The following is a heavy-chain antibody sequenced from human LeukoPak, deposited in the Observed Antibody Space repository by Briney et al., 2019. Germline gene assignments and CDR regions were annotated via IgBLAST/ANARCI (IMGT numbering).Heavy chain of an antibody. CDR2: FDPEDGET. Sequence: ASVTVSFKVSGYTLTELSMHWVRQAPGKGLEWMGGFDPEDGETIYSQKFQGRVTITEDTSTDTAYMELSSLRSEDTAVYYCATDRDAFDIWGQGTMVTVSS. CDR1: GYTLTELS. CDR3: ATDRDAFDI. V-gene: IGHV1-24*01. J-gene: IGHJ3*02.